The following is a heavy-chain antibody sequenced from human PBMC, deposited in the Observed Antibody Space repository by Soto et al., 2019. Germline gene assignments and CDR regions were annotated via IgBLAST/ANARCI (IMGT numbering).Heavy chain of an antibody. CDR2: ISSSGSTI. V-gene: IGHV3-11*01. CDR1: GFTFSDYY. Sequence: PGGSLRLSCAASGFTFSDYYMSWIRQAPGKGLEWVSYISSSGSTIYYADSVKGRFTISRDNAKNSLYLQMNSLRAEDTAVYYCARLKGYCSGGSCYSLDFDYWGQGTLVTVSS. CDR3: ARLKGYCSGGSCYSLDFDY. J-gene: IGHJ4*02. D-gene: IGHD2-15*01.